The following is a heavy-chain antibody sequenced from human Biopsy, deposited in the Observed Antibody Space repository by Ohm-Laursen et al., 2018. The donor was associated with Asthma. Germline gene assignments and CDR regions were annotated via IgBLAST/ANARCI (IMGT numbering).Heavy chain of an antibody. Sequence: GTLSLTCSMYGLSSSAYYWTWIRRTPGKGLEGIGESDHRGYTNTNATLKSRVTLSKAKSANEFSLKMKSVTAADTAIYYCARGPEWSGLDIWGQGTTVTVSS. CDR2: SDHRGYT. CDR3: ARGPEWSGLDI. CDR1: GLSSSAYY. V-gene: IGHV4-34*01. J-gene: IGHJ6*02. D-gene: IGHD3-3*01.